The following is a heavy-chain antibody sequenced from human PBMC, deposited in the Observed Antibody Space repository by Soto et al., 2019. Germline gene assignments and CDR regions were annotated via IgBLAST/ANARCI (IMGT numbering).Heavy chain of an antibody. Sequence: GGSLRLSCAASGFTFSSYAMSWVRQAPGKGLEWVSAISGSGGSKYYGDSVKGRFTISRDNSKNTLYLQMNSLRAEDTAVYYCAKSVRGQLATHFDYWGQGTLVTVSS. CDR3: AKSVRGQLATHFDY. CDR2: ISGSGGSK. CDR1: GFTFSSYA. J-gene: IGHJ4*02. V-gene: IGHV3-23*01. D-gene: IGHD6-6*01.